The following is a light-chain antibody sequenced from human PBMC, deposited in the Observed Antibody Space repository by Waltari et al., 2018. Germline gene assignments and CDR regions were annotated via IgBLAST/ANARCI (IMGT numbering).Light chain of an antibody. J-gene: IGLJ3*02. CDR3: NSYAGSSSWV. Sequence: QSALTQPASVSGSPGQSITISCTGTSRDVGFYNYVSWYQQYPGKAPKLIIYDVFQLPSGVSNRFSGSKSGNTASLTISGLQTEDEGDYYCNSYAGSSSWVFGGGTKLTVL. CDR2: DVF. V-gene: IGLV2-14*03. CDR1: SRDVGFYNY.